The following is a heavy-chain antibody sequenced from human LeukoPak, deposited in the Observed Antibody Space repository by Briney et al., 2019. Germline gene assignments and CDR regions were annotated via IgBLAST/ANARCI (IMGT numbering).Heavy chain of an antibody. Sequence: ASVKVSCKASGGTFNSCIMSWVRQAPGQGLEWMGRIIPILDMANYAQKFQGRVTITADKSTSTAYMELSSLTSEDTAVYYCARGPLNSAAAAGHSLEYWGQGTLVTVSS. D-gene: IGHD6-13*01. V-gene: IGHV1-69*02. CDR3: ARGPLNSAAAAGHSLEY. CDR2: IIPILDMA. CDR1: GGTFNSCI. J-gene: IGHJ4*02.